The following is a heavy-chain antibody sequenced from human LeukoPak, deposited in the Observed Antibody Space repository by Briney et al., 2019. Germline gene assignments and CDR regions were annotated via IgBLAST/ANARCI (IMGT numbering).Heavy chain of an antibody. J-gene: IGHJ4*02. D-gene: IGHD3-10*01. Sequence: GASVKVSCKASGYTFTSYGISWVRQAPGQGLEWMGWISAYNGNTNYAQKLQGRVTMTTDTSTSTAYMELRSLRSDDTAVYYCARDVLLWFGDPGYFDYWGQGTLVTVSS. V-gene: IGHV1-18*01. CDR3: ARDVLLWFGDPGYFDY. CDR2: ISAYNGNT. CDR1: GYTFTSYG.